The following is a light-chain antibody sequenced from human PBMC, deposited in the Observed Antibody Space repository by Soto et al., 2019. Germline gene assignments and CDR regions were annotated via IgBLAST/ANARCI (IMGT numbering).Light chain of an antibody. Sequence: QLVLTQPPSASGTPGQRVTISCSGSSSNIEFNTVNWYQQLPGTAPKLLIYSNSQRPSWVPDRFSGSQSGTSASLAISGLQSEDEAEYYCAAWDDSLNAWVFGGGTKLTVL. CDR1: SSNIEFNT. V-gene: IGLV1-44*01. CDR3: AAWDDSLNAWV. J-gene: IGLJ3*02. CDR2: SNS.